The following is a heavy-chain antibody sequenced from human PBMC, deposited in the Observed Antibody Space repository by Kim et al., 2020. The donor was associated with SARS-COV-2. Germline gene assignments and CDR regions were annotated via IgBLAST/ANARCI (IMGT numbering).Heavy chain of an antibody. J-gene: IGHJ4*02. Sequence: FQGRVTITADEATSTAYMELSSLRSEDTAVYYCARNSGYSSSSGRAFFDYWGQGTLVTVSS. V-gene: IGHV1-69*01. D-gene: IGHD6-6*01. CDR3: ARNSGYSSSSGRAFFDY.